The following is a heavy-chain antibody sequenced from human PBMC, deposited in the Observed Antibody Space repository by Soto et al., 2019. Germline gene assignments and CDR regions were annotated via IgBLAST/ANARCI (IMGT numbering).Heavy chain of an antibody. D-gene: IGHD4-17*01. CDR2: IKQDGSEK. CDR3: ASEDFGDKSVDY. CDR1: GFTFSTYW. J-gene: IGHJ4*02. V-gene: IGHV3-7*03. Sequence: EVQLVESGGGLVQPGGSLRLSCAASGFTFSTYWMSWVRQTPGKGLEWVANIKQDGSEKFYVDSVKGRFTISRDNTQNSLYLQMNSLRAEDTAVYYCASEDFGDKSVDYWGQGTLVTVTS.